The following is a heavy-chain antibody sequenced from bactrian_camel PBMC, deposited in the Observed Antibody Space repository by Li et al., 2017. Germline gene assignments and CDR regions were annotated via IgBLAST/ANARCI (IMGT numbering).Heavy chain of an antibody. Sequence: VQLVESGGGSAQAGGSLRLSCAASGFTFSDYTMTWVRQAPGKGLEWVSDINSSGRNTNYADSVKGRFTISRGNAKKTLYLQMNNLRPEDTAMYYCVTSISGTWAGPNRWGRGTQVTV. CDR2: INSSGRNT. CDR1: GFTFSDYT. CDR3: VTSISGTWAGPNR. D-gene: IGHD1*01. J-gene: IGHJ4*01. V-gene: IGHV3S42*01.